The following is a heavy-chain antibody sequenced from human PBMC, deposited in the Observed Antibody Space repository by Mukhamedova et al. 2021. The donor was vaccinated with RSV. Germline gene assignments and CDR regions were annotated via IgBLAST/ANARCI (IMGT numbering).Heavy chain of an antibody. CDR3: ARHGGNYYDSSGYYPLNY. J-gene: IGHJ4*02. D-gene: IGHD3-22*01. V-gene: IGHV5-51*01. Sequence: VRQMPGKGLEWMGIIYPGDSDTRYSPSFQGQVTISADKSISTAYLQWSSLKASDTAMYYCARHGGNYYDSSGYYPLNYWGQGTLV. CDR2: IYPGDSDT.